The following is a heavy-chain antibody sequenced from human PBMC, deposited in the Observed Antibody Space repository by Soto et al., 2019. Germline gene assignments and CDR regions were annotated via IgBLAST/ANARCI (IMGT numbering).Heavy chain of an antibody. Sequence: QVQLQESGPGLVKPSQTLSLICTVSGGSINSGGYYWNWIRQHPGKGLEWIGYIFYSGSTYYNPFLRSRVTISADASENQFALNLSSVTAAETAVYSCAGGDRQSGYSSSWVFDYWGQGTLVNVSS. CDR3: AGGDRQSGYSSSWVFDY. V-gene: IGHV4-31*03. J-gene: IGHJ4*02. CDR2: IFYSGST. D-gene: IGHD6-13*01. CDR1: GGSINSGGYY.